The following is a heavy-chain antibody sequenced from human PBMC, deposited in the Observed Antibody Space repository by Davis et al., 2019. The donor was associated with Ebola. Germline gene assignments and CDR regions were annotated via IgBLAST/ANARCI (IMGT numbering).Heavy chain of an antibody. D-gene: IGHD3-3*01. CDR1: GFTFGDYA. Sequence: HTGGSLRLSCTASGFTFGDYAMSWVRQAPGKGLVWVSRINSDGSSTSYADSVKGRFTISRDNSKNTLYLQMNSLRDEDTAVYYCARGGFLEWLPPYGYFDLWGRGTLVTVSS. V-gene: IGHV3-74*01. J-gene: IGHJ2*01. CDR2: INSDGSST. CDR3: ARGGFLEWLPPYGYFDL.